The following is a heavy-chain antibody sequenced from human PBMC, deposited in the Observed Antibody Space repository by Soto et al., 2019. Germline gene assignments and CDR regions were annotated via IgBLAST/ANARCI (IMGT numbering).Heavy chain of an antibody. J-gene: IGHJ3*02. CDR2: IYPGDSDT. Sequence: PGESLKISCKGSGYSFTSYWIGWVRQMPGKGLECMGIIYPGDSDTRYSPSFQGQVTISADKSISTAYLQWSSLKASDTAMYYCATPLSPGGGYDAFDIWGQGTMVPVSS. CDR3: ATPLSPGGGYDAFDI. V-gene: IGHV5-51*01. CDR1: GYSFTSYW. D-gene: IGHD2-15*01.